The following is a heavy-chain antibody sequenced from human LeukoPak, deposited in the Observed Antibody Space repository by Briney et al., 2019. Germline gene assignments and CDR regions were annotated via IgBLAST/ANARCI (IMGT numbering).Heavy chain of an antibody. CDR3: ARADCGGDCPIDY. CDR1: GYTFTGYY. CDR2: INPNSGGT. J-gene: IGHJ4*02. V-gene: IGHV1-2*02. Sequence: ASVKVSCKASGYTFTGYYMHWVRQAPGQGLEWMGWINPNSGGTNYAQKFQGRVTMTRDTSISTAYMELSRLRSDDTAMYYCARADCGGDCPIDYWGQGTLVTVSS. D-gene: IGHD2-21*02.